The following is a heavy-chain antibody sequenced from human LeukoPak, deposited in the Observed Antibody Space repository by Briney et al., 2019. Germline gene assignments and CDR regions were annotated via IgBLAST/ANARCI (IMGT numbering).Heavy chain of an antibody. D-gene: IGHD3-3*01. V-gene: IGHV4-4*07. CDR1: GGSMSSYY. CDR2: MYTDGST. Sequence: SETLSLTCTVSGGSMSSYYWSWIRQPAGKGLEWIGRMYTDGSTNCNPFLNSRVTMSVDTSKKHFSLRLNSVTAADTAVYYCATYEQKRASDNWGQGTLVTVSS. CDR3: ATYEQKRASDN. J-gene: IGHJ4*02.